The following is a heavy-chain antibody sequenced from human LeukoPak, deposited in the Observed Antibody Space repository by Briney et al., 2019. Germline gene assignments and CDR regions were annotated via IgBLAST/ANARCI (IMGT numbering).Heavy chain of an antibody. D-gene: IGHD2-8*02. CDR3: ARDSGGYGDY. Sequence: GGSLRLSCVASGFTFSSYEMTWVRQAPGKGLEWVSYISSSGSTKYFADSVKGRFTISRDNAKDSLYLQMNSLRAEDTAVYYCARDSGGYGDYWGQGTLVTVPS. CDR2: ISSSGSTK. V-gene: IGHV3-48*03. J-gene: IGHJ4*02. CDR1: GFTFSSYE.